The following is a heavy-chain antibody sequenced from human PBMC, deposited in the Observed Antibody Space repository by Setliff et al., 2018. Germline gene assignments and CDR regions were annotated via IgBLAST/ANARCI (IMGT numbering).Heavy chain of an antibody. J-gene: IGHJ4*02. D-gene: IGHD6-19*01. CDR2: IWYDGSNK. V-gene: IGHV3-33*06. CDR3: AKPSSGWYPSTYYFDY. Sequence: GESLKISCAASGFTFSSYGMHWVRQAPGKGLEWVAVIWYDGSNKYYADSVKGRFTISRDNSKNTLYLQMNSLRAEDTAVYYCAKPSSGWYPSTYYFDYWGQGTRVTVSS. CDR1: GFTFSSYG.